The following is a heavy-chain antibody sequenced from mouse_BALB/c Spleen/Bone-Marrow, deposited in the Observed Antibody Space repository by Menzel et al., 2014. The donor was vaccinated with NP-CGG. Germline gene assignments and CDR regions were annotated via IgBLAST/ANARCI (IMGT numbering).Heavy chain of an antibody. Sequence: EVQVVESGGGLVKPGGSLKLSCAASGFTFSSYAMSWVRQTPEKRLEWVATISSGGNYTYYPDSVKGRFTISRDNAKNTLYLQMSSLRSEDTAMYYCARYYGSSYEYWGQGTTRTVSS. CDR1: GFTFSSYA. CDR3: ARYYGSSYEY. V-gene: IGHV5-9-3*01. J-gene: IGHJ2*01. D-gene: IGHD1-1*01. CDR2: ISSGGNYT.